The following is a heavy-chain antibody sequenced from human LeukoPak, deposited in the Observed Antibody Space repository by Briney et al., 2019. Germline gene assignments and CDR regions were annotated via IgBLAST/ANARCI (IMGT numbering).Heavy chain of an antibody. V-gene: IGHV3-66*01. CDR3: ARRPYTNNHYYYAMDA. CDR1: GFTISNNY. D-gene: IGHD4-11*01. Sequence: PGGSLRLSCAASGFTISNNYMNWVRQTPGKGLEWVSIIYSGGSTYYAESVKGRFTISRDNSKNTLYLQMSSLRAEDTAVYYCARRPYTNNHYYYAMDAWGQGTTVTVSS. J-gene: IGHJ6*02. CDR2: IYSGGST.